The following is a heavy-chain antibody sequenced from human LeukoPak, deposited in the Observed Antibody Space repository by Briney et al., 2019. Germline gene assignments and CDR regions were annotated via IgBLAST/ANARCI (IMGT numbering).Heavy chain of an antibody. CDR2: TYTSGST. CDR1: GGSISSYY. V-gene: IGHV4-4*07. D-gene: IGHD4-11*01. Sequence: SETLSLTCTVSGGSISSYYWSWIRQPAGKGLEWIGRTYTSGSTNYNPSLKSRVTISVDTSKNQFSLKLSSVTAADTAVYYCARDATVTTDWFDPWGQGTLVTVSS. J-gene: IGHJ5*02. CDR3: ARDATVTTDWFDP.